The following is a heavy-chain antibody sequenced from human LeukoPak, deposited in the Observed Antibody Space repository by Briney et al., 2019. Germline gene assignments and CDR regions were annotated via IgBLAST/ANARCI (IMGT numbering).Heavy chain of an antibody. CDR1: GGTFSSYA. Sequence: ASVKVSCKASGGTFSSYAVSWVRQAPGQGLEWMGGIIPIFGTANYAQKFQGRVTITTDESTSTAYMELSSLRSEDTAVYYCARDSRGDIAAAGTPDYWGQGTLVTVSS. CDR3: ARDSRGDIAAAGTPDY. D-gene: IGHD6-13*01. J-gene: IGHJ4*02. CDR2: IIPIFGTA. V-gene: IGHV1-69*05.